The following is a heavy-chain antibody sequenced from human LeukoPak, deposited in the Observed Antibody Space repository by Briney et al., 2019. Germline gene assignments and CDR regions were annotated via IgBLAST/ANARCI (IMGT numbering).Heavy chain of an antibody. Sequence: GGSLRLSCAASGFTFSSYAMSWVRQAPGEGLEWVSAISTNGGSTYFADSVKGRFTISRDNSKNTLYLQMNSLRAEDTAVYYCATLPGGIAAAGRYWGQGTLVTVSS. D-gene: IGHD6-13*01. V-gene: IGHV3-23*01. J-gene: IGHJ4*02. CDR1: GFTFSSYA. CDR2: ISTNGGST. CDR3: ATLPGGIAAAGRY.